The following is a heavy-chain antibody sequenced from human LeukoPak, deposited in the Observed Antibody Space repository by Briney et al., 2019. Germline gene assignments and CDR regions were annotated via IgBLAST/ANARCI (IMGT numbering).Heavy chain of an antibody. Sequence: PAESLSLTCTVSGGSISSYYWSWIRQPAGEGLEWIGRIYTSGSNTYHTPRKGRLPFPVATSKSQVSLKRSSVTAADTAVYYCAIDEGRSGSLFDPWGQGTLVTVPS. V-gene: IGHV4-4*07. D-gene: IGHD3-10*01. CDR3: AIDEGRSGSLFDP. J-gene: IGHJ5*02. CDR2: IYTSGSN. CDR1: GGSISSYY.